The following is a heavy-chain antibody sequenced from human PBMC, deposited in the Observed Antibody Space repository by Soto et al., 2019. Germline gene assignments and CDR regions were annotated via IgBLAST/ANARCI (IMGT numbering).Heavy chain of an antibody. D-gene: IGHD6-13*01. CDR2: ITNTGAGT. CDR1: GFTFSSCV. Sequence: EVHLLESGGGLVQPGESLRLSCGASGFTFSSCVMTWVRQAPGKGLEWVSSITNTGAGTHYADSVKGRFTISRDNSKNTMYLQMNNLRAEDTAVYYCAKGLINGRWYAADWGQGTLVTVSS. CDR3: AKGLINGRWYAAD. V-gene: IGHV3-23*01. J-gene: IGHJ4*02.